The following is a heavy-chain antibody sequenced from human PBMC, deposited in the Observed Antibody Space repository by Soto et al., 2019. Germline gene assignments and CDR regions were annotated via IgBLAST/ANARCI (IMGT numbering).Heavy chain of an antibody. CDR3: ARGRGAAGTRDY. V-gene: IGHV3-21*01. Sequence: GGSLRLSCAASGFTFSSYSMNWVRQAPGKGLEWVSSISSSSSYIYYADSVKGRFTISRDNAKNSLYLQMNSLRAEDTAVYYCARGRGAAGTRDYWGQGTLVTVSS. J-gene: IGHJ4*02. CDR2: ISSSSSYI. D-gene: IGHD6-13*01. CDR1: GFTFSSYS.